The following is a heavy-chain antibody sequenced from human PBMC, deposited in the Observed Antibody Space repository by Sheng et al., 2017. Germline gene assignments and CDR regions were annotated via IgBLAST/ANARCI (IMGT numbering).Heavy chain of an antibody. D-gene: IGHD3-22*01. CDR1: GGSFSGYY. V-gene: IGHV4-34*01. CDR2: INHSGST. Sequence: QVQLQQWGAGLLKPSETLSLTCAVYGGSFSGYYWSWIRQPPGKGLEWIGEINHSGSTNYNPSLKSRVTISVDTSKNQFSLKLSSVTAADTAVYYCARIPSAWMNDSSGSKDYWGQGTLVTVSS. J-gene: IGHJ4*02. CDR3: ARIPSAWMNDSSGSKDY.